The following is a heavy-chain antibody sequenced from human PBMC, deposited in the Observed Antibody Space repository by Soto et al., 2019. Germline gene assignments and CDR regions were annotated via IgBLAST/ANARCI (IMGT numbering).Heavy chain of an antibody. D-gene: IGHD4-17*01. V-gene: IGHV1-69*01. Sequence: QVQLVQSGAEVKKPGSSVKVSCKASGGTFSSYAISWVRQAPGQGLEWMGGIIPIFGTANYAQKFQGRVTITADESPSTAYMELSSLRSEDTAVYYCARGSRWTVTTAGSFDYWGQGTLVTVSS. J-gene: IGHJ4*02. CDR2: IIPIFGTA. CDR3: ARGSRWTVTTAGSFDY. CDR1: GGTFSSYA.